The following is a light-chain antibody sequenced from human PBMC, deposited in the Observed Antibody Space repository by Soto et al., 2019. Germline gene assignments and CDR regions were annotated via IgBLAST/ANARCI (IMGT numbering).Light chain of an antibody. J-gene: IGLJ3*02. Sequence: QSALTQPASVSGSPGQSITISCTGTSSDVGGYNYVSWYQQHPGKAPKLIIYEVTHRPSGVSSRFYGSRSGNTASLTISGLQAEDEADYYCQSYDSSLSASVFGGGTKLTVL. CDR3: QSYDSSLSASV. CDR1: SSDVGGYNY. CDR2: EVT. V-gene: IGLV2-14*01.